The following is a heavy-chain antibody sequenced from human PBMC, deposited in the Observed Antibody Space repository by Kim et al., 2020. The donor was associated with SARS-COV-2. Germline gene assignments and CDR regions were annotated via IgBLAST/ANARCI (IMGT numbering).Heavy chain of an antibody. CDR1: GYNFTTYA. D-gene: IGHD3-16*01. CDR2: INTDTGKP. CDR3: ARDPRGGDSTYY. Sequence: ASVKVSCEASGYNFTTYALSWVRQAPGQGLEWMGWINTDTGKPIYALGFTGRYVFSLDISVNTAYLQINDLKAEDTGVYYCARDPRGGDSTYYWGQGTLVTVSP. J-gene: IGHJ4*02. V-gene: IGHV7-4-1*02.